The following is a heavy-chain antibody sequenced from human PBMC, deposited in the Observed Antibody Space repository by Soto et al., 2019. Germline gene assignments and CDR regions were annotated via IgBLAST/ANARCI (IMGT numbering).Heavy chain of an antibody. V-gene: IGHV3-23*01. CDR2: FTGSDSST. CDR3: AKAVAEVHYCYGMDV. J-gene: IGHJ6*02. Sequence: EVQLLESGGGLVQPGGSLRLSCAASGFTVSSYAMRWVRQAPGKGLEWVSTFTGSDSSTYYADSVKGRFTISRDNSKNTLDLQMNSLTAEDAAVYYCAKAVAEVHYCYGMDVWGQGTTVTVSS. CDR1: GFTVSSYA. D-gene: IGHD6-19*01.